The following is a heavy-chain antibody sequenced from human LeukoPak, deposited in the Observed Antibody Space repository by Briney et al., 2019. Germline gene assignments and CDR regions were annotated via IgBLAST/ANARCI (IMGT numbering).Heavy chain of an antibody. V-gene: IGHV1-18*01. CDR2: ISAYNGNT. J-gene: IGHJ4*02. CDR1: GYAFTSYG. D-gene: IGHD3-22*01. Sequence: ASVKVSCKASGYAFTSYGISWVRQAPGQGLEWMGWISAYNGNTNYAQKLQGRVTMTTDTSTSTAYMELRSLRSDDTAVYYCARADYYDSSGFPSANPYLDYWGQGTLVTVSS. CDR3: ARADYYDSSGFPSANPYLDY.